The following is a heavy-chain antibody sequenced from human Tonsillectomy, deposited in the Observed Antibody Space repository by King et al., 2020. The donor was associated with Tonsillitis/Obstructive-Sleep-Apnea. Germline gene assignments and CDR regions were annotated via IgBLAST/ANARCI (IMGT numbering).Heavy chain of an antibody. CDR2: ISSSSSYT. Sequence: VQLVESGGGLVKPGGSLRLSCAASGFTFSDYYMSWIRQAPGKGLEWVSYISSSSSYTNNADSVKGRFTISRDNAKNSLYLQMNSLRAEDTAVYYCASDAGYCSSFTCYSYWYFDLWGRGTLVTVSS. CDR1: GFTFSDYY. V-gene: IGHV3-11*06. CDR3: ASDAGYCSSFTCYSYWYFDL. D-gene: IGHD2-2*03. J-gene: IGHJ2*01.